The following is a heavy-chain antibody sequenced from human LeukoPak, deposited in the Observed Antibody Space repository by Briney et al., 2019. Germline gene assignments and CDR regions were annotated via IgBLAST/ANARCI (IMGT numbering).Heavy chain of an antibody. V-gene: IGHV1-69*05. J-gene: IGHJ6*03. Sequence: SVKVSCKASGGTFSSYAISWVRQAPGQGLEWMGGIIPIFGTANYAQKFRGRVTITTDGSTSTAYMELSSLRSEDTAVYYCARSRRGGYNFHYYYMDVWGKGTTVTVSS. D-gene: IGHD5-24*01. CDR1: GGTFSSYA. CDR3: ARSRRGGYNFHYYYMDV. CDR2: IIPIFGTA.